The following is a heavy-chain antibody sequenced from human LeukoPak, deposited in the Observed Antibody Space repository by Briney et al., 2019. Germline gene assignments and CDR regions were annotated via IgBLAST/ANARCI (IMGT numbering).Heavy chain of an antibody. CDR1: GYTFTSYG. CDR3: ARGCSSTSCYPRYCSGGSCYIDY. J-gene: IGHJ4*02. V-gene: IGHV1-18*01. CDR2: ISAYNGNT. Sequence: ASVKVSCKASGYTFTSYGISWVRQAPGQGLEWMGWISAYNGNTNYAQKLQGRVTMTTDTSTSTAYMELRSLRSDDTAVYYCARGCSSTSCYPRYCSGGSCYIDYWGQGTLVTVSS. D-gene: IGHD2-15*01.